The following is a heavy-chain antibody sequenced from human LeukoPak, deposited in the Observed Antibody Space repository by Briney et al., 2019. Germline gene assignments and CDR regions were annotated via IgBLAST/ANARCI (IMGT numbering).Heavy chain of an antibody. J-gene: IGHJ5*02. D-gene: IGHD3-22*01. V-gene: IGHV3-30*18. CDR1: GFTFSSYG. CDR2: ISYDGSDK. Sequence: GGSLRLSCAASGFTFSSYGMHWVRQAPGKGLEGVAVISYDGSDKYYADAVKGRFTNSRDNSKNTLYLQMNSLRAEDTAVYFCAKDDYYDSSGDPNWFDPWGQGTLVTVSS. CDR3: AKDDYYDSSGDPNWFDP.